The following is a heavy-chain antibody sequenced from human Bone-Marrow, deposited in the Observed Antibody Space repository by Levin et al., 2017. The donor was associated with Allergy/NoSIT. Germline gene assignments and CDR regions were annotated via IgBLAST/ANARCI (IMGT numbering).Heavy chain of an antibody. CDR1: GFISSSHV. J-gene: IGHJ6*02. Sequence: GGSLRLSCAASGFISSSHVMTWVRQAPGKGLEWVSVITASGYSSSYADSVKGRFTISRDNVKNTVYLQMNSLRVEDTAVYYCAKGVLLYFYYGLCVWGQGTTVTVSS. V-gene: IGHV3-23*01. D-gene: IGHD4/OR15-4a*01. CDR3: AKGVLLYFYYGLCV. CDR2: ITASGYSS.